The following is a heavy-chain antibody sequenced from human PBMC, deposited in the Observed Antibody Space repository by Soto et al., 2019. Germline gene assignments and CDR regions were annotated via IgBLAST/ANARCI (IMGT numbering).Heavy chain of an antibody. CDR3: ESAPPNDNGAPDAFDI. D-gene: IGHD4-17*01. CDR2: IIPIVDAT. V-gene: IGHV1-69*12. Sequence: QVQLVQSGTEVKKPGSSVKVSCKASGGTCSRHAVSWVRQAPGQGLEWMGAIIPIVDATHDAQKFQDRVTITADESTNTVYVELLSLRSADTAVYFCESAPPNDNGAPDAFDIWGQGTMVIVSS. CDR1: GGTCSRHA. J-gene: IGHJ3*02.